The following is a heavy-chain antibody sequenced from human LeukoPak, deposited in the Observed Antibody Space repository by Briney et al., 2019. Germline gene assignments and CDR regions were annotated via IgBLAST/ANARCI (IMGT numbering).Heavy chain of an antibody. D-gene: IGHD2-15*01. J-gene: IGHJ6*03. CDR2: IINTGNTI. Sequence: GGSLRLSCAASGFTFRDYSMNWTRQTPGKGLEWVAYIINTGNTIYYADSVKGRFTISRDNANNSLYLQMNSLRAEDTAIYYCARDRGYYYMAVWGKGTTVIVSS. CDR3: ARDRGYYYMAV. V-gene: IGHV3-11*01. CDR1: GFTFRDYS.